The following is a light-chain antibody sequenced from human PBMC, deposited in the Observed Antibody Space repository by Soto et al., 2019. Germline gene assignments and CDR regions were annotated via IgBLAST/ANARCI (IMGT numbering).Light chain of an antibody. J-gene: IGKJ5*01. V-gene: IGKV1-9*01. CDR3: QQRKSYPIT. Sequence: DILLTQSLSFLSASVGDRVTSACRASQDISTYLAWYQQKPGKAPKLLIFAASTLQNGVPSRFSGSGSGTEFTVTITSLQPEDFATYYCQQRKSYPITFGQGTRLEIK. CDR2: AAS. CDR1: QDISTY.